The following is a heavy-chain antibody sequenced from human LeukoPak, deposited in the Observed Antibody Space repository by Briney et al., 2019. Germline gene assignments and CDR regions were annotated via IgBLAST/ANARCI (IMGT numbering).Heavy chain of an antibody. CDR2: INPSGGST. J-gene: IGHJ6*02. V-gene: IGHV1-46*01. Sequence: ASVKVSCTASGYTFTSYYMHWVRQAPGQGLEWMGIINPSGGSTSYAQKFQGRVTMTRDTSTSTVYMELSSLRSEDTAVYYCARDLRDGDYDYYGMDVWGQGTTVTVSS. D-gene: IGHD4-17*01. CDR3: ARDLRDGDYDYYGMDV. CDR1: GYTFTSYY.